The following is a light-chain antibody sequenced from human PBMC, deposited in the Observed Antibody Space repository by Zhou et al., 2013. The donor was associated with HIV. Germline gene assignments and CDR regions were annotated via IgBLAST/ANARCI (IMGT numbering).Light chain of an antibody. CDR3: XXMTARID. V-gene: IGKV3-11*01. J-gene: IGKJ5*01. Sequence: EIVLTQSPGTLSLSPGERATLSCWASQSISSNLAWYQQKPGQAPRLLVFDASNRATGIPAKFSGSGSGTDFALTISRLEPEDFAVXYXXXMTARIDFGQG. CDR1: QSISSN. CDR2: DAS.